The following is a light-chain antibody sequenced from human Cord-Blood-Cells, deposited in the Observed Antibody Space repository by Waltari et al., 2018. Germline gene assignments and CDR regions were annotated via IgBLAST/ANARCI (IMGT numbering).Light chain of an antibody. CDR3: SSYTSSSTV. Sequence: QSALTQTASVSGSPGQSITISCTGTSSDVGGYNYVSWYQQHPGKAPNLMIYDVSNPPAGVSNRCPCPKSDNTASLTISGIQAEDEADYYCSSYTSSSTVFGGGTKLTVL. CDR1: SSDVGGYNY. J-gene: IGLJ3*02. V-gene: IGLV2-14*01. CDR2: DVS.